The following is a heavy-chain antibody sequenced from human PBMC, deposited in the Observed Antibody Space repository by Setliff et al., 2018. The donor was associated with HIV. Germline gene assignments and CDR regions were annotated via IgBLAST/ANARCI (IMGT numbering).Heavy chain of an antibody. D-gene: IGHD3-10*01. Sequence: QPGGSLRLSCAASRFTFSSYAMSWVRQAPGKGLEWVANIKEDGTEKYYVESVKGRFTISRDNAKNSVYMEMKSLKGEDTAIYYCARDRNYASGRHLSDYWGQGTLVTVSS. V-gene: IGHV3-7*03. J-gene: IGHJ4*02. CDR2: IKEDGTEK. CDR1: RFTFSSYA. CDR3: ARDRNYASGRHLSDY.